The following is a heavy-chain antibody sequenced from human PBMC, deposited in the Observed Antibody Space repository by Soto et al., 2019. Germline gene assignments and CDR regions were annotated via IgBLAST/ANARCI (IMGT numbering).Heavy chain of an antibody. J-gene: IGHJ3*02. Sequence: QITLKESGPTLVKPTQTLSLTCTFSGFSFSTSEVSVGWIRQPPGKALEWLALIYWDDDKRYRPSLKSRLTITKDTSKNQVVLTMTNTDPVDTATYYCAHRPYDIRKFTAFDIWGQGTMVTVSS. CDR2: IYWDDDK. V-gene: IGHV2-5*02. D-gene: IGHD3-22*01. CDR3: AHRPYDIRKFTAFDI. CDR1: GFSFSTSEVS.